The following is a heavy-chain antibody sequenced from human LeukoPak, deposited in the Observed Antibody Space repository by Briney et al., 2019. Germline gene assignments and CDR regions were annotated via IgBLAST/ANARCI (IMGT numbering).Heavy chain of an antibody. CDR2: ISSSGSTI. CDR3: ARDPYGGMDV. CDR1: GFTFSSYE. V-gene: IGHV3-48*03. Sequence: PGGSLRLSCAVSGFTFSSYEMNWVRQAPGKGLEWVSYISSSGSTIYYADSVKGRFTISRDNAKNSLYLQMNSLRAEDTAVYYCARDPYGGMDVWGKGTTVTVSS. D-gene: IGHD2-21*01. J-gene: IGHJ6*04.